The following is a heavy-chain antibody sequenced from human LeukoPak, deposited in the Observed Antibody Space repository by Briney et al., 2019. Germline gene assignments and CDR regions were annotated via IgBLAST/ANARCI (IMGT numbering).Heavy chain of an antibody. CDR2: ISGSGGRI. CDR1: GFTFSSYA. D-gene: IGHD3-3*01. V-gene: IGHV3-23*01. CDR3: AKDRQTITIFGVVNTPRANFDY. J-gene: IGHJ4*02. Sequence: GGSLRLSCAASGFTFSSYAMSWVRQSPGKGLEWVSDISGSGGRINYADSVKGRFTISRDNFMSTVYLQMNSLRAEDTAVYYCAKDRQTITIFGVVNTPRANFDYWGQGTLVTVSS.